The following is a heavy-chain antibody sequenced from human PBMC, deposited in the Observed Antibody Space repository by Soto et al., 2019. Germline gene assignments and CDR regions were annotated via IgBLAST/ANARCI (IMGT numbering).Heavy chain of an antibody. CDR1: GFTFTSYA. V-gene: IGHV3-23*01. J-gene: IGHJ4*02. D-gene: IGHD5-18*01. CDR3: ARLRGYSDGNIDY. CDR2: ICGSCHST. Sequence: GGSLRLSCAASGFTFTSYAMSWVRQAPGKGLEWVSTICGSCHSTYYADSVKGRFTISRDNSKDTVYLQMTSLRAEDTAAYFCARLRGYSDGNIDYWGQGTLVTVSS.